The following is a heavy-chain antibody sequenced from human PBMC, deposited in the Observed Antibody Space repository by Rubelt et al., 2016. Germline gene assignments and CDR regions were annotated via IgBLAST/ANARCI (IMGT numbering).Heavy chain of an antibody. D-gene: IGHD6-13*01. CDR2: INHSGST. Sequence: QVQLQQWGAGLLKPSETLSLTCAVYGGSFSGYYWSWIRQPPGKGLEWIGEINHSGSTNYNPSLKSRVTRSVATSKNQVSLRLSSGTAADTAVYYCARGLARAAAAPRRLWFDPWGQGTLVTVSS. J-gene: IGHJ5*02. V-gene: IGHV4-34*01. CDR1: GGSFSGYY. CDR3: ARGLARAAAAPRRLWFDP.